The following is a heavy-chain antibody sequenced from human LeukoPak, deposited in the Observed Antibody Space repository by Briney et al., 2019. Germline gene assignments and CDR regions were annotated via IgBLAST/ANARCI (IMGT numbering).Heavy chain of an antibody. CDR3: ARRYGSSSWYYFDY. CDR2: ISSSGSTI. J-gene: IGHJ4*02. D-gene: IGHD6-13*01. CDR1: GFTFSDYY. Sequence: GSLRLSCAASGFTFSDYYMSWIRRAPGKGLEWVSYISSSGSTIYYADSVKGRFTISRDDAKNSLYLQMNSLRAEDTAVYYCARRYGSSSWYYFDYWGQGTLVTVSS. V-gene: IGHV3-11*01.